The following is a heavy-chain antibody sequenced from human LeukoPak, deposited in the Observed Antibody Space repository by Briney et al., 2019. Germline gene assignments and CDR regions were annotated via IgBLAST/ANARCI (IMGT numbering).Heavy chain of an antibody. CDR2: ISSSSSYI. Sequence: GGSLRLSCAASGFTVSSNYMNWVRQAPGKGLEWVSSISSSSSYIYYADSVKGRFTISRDNAKNSLYLQMNSLRAEDTAVYYCARDPVMRVQNNWFDPWGQGTLVTVSS. J-gene: IGHJ5*02. CDR1: GFTVSSNY. V-gene: IGHV3-21*01. D-gene: IGHD2-8*01. CDR3: ARDPVMRVQNNWFDP.